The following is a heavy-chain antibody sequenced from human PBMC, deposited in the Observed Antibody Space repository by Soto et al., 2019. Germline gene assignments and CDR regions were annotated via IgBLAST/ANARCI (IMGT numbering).Heavy chain of an antibody. CDR2: INPNSGGT. D-gene: IGHD4-17*01. CDR1: GYTFTSYA. J-gene: IGHJ3*02. V-gene: IGHV1-2*04. Sequence: GASVKVSCKASGYTFTSYAMHWVRQAPGQGLEWMGWINPNSGGTNYAQKFQGWVTMTRDTSISTAYMELSRLRSDDTAVYYCARDRNYGDCGAFDIWGQGTMVTVSS. CDR3: ARDRNYGDCGAFDI.